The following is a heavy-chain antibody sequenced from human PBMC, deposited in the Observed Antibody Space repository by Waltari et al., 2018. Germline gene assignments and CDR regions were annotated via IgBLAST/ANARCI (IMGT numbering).Heavy chain of an antibody. CDR2: IMPDISET. D-gene: IGHD3-16*01. V-gene: IGHV1-69*02. Sequence: QVQLEQSGAEAKKPGSSVRVSCRASGGTFTSDSVNWVRQAPGKGLEWMGRIMPDISETKYAVKFQGRITIAADKSTGTVYMELNSLRSDDTAIYYCARRKLGEAFDIWGQGTMVIVSS. CDR3: ARRKLGEAFDI. CDR1: GGTFTSDS. J-gene: IGHJ3*02.